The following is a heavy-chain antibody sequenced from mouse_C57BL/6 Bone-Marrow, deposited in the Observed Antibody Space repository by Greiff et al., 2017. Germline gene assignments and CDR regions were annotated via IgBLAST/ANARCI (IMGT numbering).Heavy chain of an antibody. V-gene: IGHV1-55*01. J-gene: IGHJ3*01. CDR2: IYPGSGSS. CDR1: GYTFTSYW. Sequence: QVQLQQPGAELVKPGASVKMSCKASGYTFTSYWITWVKQRPGQGLEWIGDIYPGSGSSNFNEKFKSKATQTVDTSSSTAYMQLSSLTSEDSAVYYCARAPFYYDYDGCAYWGQGTLVTVSA. D-gene: IGHD2-4*01. CDR3: ARAPFYYDYDGCAY.